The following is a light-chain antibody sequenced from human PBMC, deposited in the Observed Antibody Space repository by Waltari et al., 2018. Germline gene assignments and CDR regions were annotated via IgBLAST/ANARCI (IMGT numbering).Light chain of an antibody. J-gene: IGLJ3*02. CDR3: QAWASTNWA. CDR1: KLGDQF. V-gene: IGLV3-1*01. CDR2: LDS. Sequence: HELTQPPSVSVSPGQTATITCSGDKLGDQFDSWYQQRPGQSPVLVIYLDSKRPSAIPERFSGSNSGKTATLTISGTQATDEADYYCQAWASTNWAFGGGTKLTVL.